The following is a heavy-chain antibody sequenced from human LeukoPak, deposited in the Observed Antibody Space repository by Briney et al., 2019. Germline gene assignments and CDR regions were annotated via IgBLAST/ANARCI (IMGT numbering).Heavy chain of an antibody. D-gene: IGHD3-9*01. J-gene: IGHJ6*03. CDR2: ISSSSSYI. CDR1: GFTFSFYG. V-gene: IGHV3-21*01. CDR3: ARTVLRYFDWLLPANYYYYMDV. Sequence: GGSLRLSCAASGFTFSFYGMSWVRQAPGKGLEWVSSISSSSSYIYYADSVKGRFTISRDNAKNSLYLQMNSLRAEDTAVYYCARTVLRYFDWLLPANYYYYMDVWGKGTTVTISS.